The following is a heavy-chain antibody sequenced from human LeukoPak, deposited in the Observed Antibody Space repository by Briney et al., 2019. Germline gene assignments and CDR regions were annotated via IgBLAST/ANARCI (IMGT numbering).Heavy chain of an antibody. J-gene: IGHJ5*02. Sequence: SETLSLTCTVSGASISSYYWSWIRQPAGKGLEWIGRIYTSGNTSYNPSLKSRVTMSVDTFKNQFSLKLSSVTAADTAVYYCARDAFSGGTRFDPWGQGTLVTVSS. CDR3: ARDAFSGGTRFDP. CDR2: IYTSGNT. V-gene: IGHV4-4*07. D-gene: IGHD1-1*01. CDR1: GASISSYY.